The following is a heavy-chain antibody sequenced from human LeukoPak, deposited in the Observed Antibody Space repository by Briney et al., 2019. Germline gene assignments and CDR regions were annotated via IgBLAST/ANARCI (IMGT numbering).Heavy chain of an antibody. D-gene: IGHD6-6*01. CDR2: ISGSGGST. CDR1: GFTFSSYA. V-gene: IGHV3-23*01. J-gene: IGHJ4*02. CDR3: AKSEYSSRGTDDY. Sequence: GGSLRLSCAASGFTFSSYAMSWVRQAPEKGLEWVSAISGSGGSTYYADSVKGRFTISRDNSKNTLYLQMNSLRAEDTAVYYCAKSEYSSRGTDDYWGQGTLVTVSS.